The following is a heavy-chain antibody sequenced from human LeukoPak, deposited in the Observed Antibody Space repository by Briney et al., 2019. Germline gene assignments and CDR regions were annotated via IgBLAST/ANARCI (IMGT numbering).Heavy chain of an antibody. V-gene: IGHV4-4*09. CDR1: GGSISSYY. D-gene: IGHD4-11*01. J-gene: IGHJ3*02. Sequence: PSETLSLTCTVSGGSISSYYWSWIRQPPGKGLEWIGYIYTSGSTNYNPSLKSRVTISVDTSKNQFSLKLSSVTAADTAVYYCARHISHSRAPDAFDIWGQGTMVTVSS. CDR3: ARHISHSRAPDAFDI. CDR2: IYTSGST.